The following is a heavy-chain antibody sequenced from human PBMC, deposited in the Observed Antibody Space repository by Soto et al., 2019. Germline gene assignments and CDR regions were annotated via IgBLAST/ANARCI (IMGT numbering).Heavy chain of an antibody. Sequence: SETLSLTCTVSGDSISSSTYYWGWIRQPPGKGLEWIGCIYHTGTTYYNPSLKSRVTISVDTSKNQFSLKLSSVAAADTAVYYCARPYFSSSSMFDYWGQGTLVTVS. CDR3: ARPYFSSSSMFDY. V-gene: IGHV4-39*01. CDR2: IYHTGTT. J-gene: IGHJ4*02. CDR1: GDSISSSTYY. D-gene: IGHD6-6*01.